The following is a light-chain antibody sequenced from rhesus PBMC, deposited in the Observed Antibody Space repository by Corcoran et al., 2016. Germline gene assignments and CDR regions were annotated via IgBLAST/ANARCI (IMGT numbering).Light chain of an antibody. CDR1: QGISSY. J-gene: IGKJ4*01. V-gene: IGKV1-25*01. CDR3: QQHSVYPLT. Sequence: DIQLTQSPSSLSASVGDTVTITCRANQGISSYLAWYQQKPGKAPKRLIYAAATLQGGVPSRFRGSGSGTDFTLSISSLQPEEFATYYCQQHSVYPLTFGGGTKVDLK. CDR2: AAA.